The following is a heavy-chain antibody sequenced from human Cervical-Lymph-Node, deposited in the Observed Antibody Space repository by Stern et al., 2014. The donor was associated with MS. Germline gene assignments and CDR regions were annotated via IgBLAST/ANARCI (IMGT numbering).Heavy chain of an antibody. CDR3: ARDSWYEGWFDP. CDR1: GSTVSSFW. D-gene: IGHD6-13*01. CDR2: IKEDGTEK. V-gene: IGHV3-7*01. Sequence: VQLVESGGGLVQPGGSLRLSCAASGSTVSSFWMSWVRQAPGKGLEWVANIKEDGTEKFYVDSVKGRFTISRDNSKNTLYLQMNNLRAEDMAVYYCARDSWYEGWFDPWGQGTLVTVSS. J-gene: IGHJ5*02.